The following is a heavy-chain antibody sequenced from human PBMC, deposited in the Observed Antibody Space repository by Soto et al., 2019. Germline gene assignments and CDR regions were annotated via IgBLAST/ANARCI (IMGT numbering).Heavy chain of an antibody. CDR2: IFHTGDT. CDR3: ARHDFSNYENNWFES. V-gene: IGHV4-39*01. D-gene: IGHD4-4*01. Sequence: QVQLQESGPGLVKPSETLSLTCTVSGDSVNTGPYFWGWVRQPPGRSLEWIGTIFHTGDTYYNPSLKSRVTISIDASTNQFSLKLSSVAAADTAVYYCARHDFSNYENNWFESWGQGTLVTVSS. J-gene: IGHJ5*01. CDR1: GDSVNTGPYF.